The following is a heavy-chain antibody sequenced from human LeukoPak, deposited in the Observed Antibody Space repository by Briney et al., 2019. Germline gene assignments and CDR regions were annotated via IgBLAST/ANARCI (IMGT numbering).Heavy chain of an antibody. V-gene: IGHV3-21*01. CDR2: ISSSNSYI. CDR3: ARDQGLLVVAGRFGY. Sequence: GGSLRLSCAASGFTFSSYSMNWVRQAPGKGLEWVSSISSSNSYIYNADSVKGRFTTSRDNAKNSLYLQMNSLRAEDTAVYYCARDQGLLVVAGRFGYWGQGTLVTVSS. J-gene: IGHJ4*02. CDR1: GFTFSSYS. D-gene: IGHD6-19*01.